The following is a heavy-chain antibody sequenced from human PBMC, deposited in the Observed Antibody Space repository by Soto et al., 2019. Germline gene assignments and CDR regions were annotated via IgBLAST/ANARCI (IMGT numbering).Heavy chain of an antibody. CDR2: IIPIFGTA. Sequence: QVQLVQSGAEVKKPGSSVKVSCKASGGTFSSYAISWVRQAPGQGLEWMGGIIPIFGTANYAQKFQGRVTITADKSTSTAYMELSSLRSEDTAVYYCEKAPFVGGVAGYSYGFTYYYYYYGMDVWGQGTTVTVSS. V-gene: IGHV1-69*06. CDR3: EKAPFVGGVAGYSYGFTYYYYYYGMDV. D-gene: IGHD5-18*01. J-gene: IGHJ6*02. CDR1: GGTFSSYA.